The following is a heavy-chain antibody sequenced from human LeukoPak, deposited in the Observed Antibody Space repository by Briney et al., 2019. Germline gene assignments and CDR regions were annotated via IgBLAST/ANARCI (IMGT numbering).Heavy chain of an antibody. D-gene: IGHD1-26*01. CDR3: EKLDGREEVFDY. Sequence: GGSLRLSCAASGFTFSSYAMSWVRQAPGKGLEWVSAISGSGGSTYYADSVRGRFTVSRDNSKNTLYLQMNSLRAEDTAVYYCEKLDGREEVFDYWGQGTLVTVSS. CDR1: GFTFSSYA. J-gene: IGHJ4*02. CDR2: ISGSGGST. V-gene: IGHV3-23*01.